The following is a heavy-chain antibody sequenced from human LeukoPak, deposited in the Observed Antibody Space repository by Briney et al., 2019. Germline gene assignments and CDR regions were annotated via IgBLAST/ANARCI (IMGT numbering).Heavy chain of an antibody. V-gene: IGHV4-59*08. CDR2: IYYSGNT. D-gene: IGHD3-10*01. Sequence: SETLSLTCTVSSGSISTYYWSWIRQPPGKGLEWIGFIYYSGNTNYNPSLKSRVTVSVDTSKNQFSLKLSSVAAADTAVYRCARHIGGSGSHDAFDIWGQGTMVTVSS. CDR1: SGSISTYY. J-gene: IGHJ3*02. CDR3: ARHIGGSGSHDAFDI.